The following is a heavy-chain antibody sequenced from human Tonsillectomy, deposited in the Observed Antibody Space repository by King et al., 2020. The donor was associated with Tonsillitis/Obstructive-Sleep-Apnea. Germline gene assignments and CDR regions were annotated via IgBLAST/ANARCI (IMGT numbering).Heavy chain of an antibody. CDR2: IYYRGST. CDR1: GGSISSYY. Sequence: VQLQESGPGLVKPSETLSLTCTVSGGSISSYYWSWIRQPPGKGLEGIGDIYYRGSTNYNPSLKSRVTISLDTSKNQFSLKLSSVTAADTAVYYCARSGGLPRAFDIWGQGTMVTISS. CDR3: ARSGGLPRAFDI. J-gene: IGHJ3*02. D-gene: IGHD3-16*01. V-gene: IGHV4-59*01.